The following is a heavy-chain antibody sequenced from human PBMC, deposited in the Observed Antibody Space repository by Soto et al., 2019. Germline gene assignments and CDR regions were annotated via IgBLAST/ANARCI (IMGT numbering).Heavy chain of an antibody. CDR2: ITSSSGTI. Sequence: ESGGGLVQPGGSLRLSCAASGFTFSSFTMNWVRQAPGKGLEWISYITSSSGTIYYADSVKGRFTISRDNAKNSLYLQMNSLRAEDTAVYYCARGGGSSSWNFDSWGQGTRVTVSS. J-gene: IGHJ4*02. D-gene: IGHD6-13*01. CDR1: GFTFSSFT. CDR3: ARGGGSSSWNFDS. V-gene: IGHV3-48*01.